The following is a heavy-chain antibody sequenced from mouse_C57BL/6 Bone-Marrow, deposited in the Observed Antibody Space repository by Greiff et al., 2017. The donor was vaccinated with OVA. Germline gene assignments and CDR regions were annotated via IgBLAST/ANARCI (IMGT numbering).Heavy chain of an antibody. CDR1: GYTFTDYY. V-gene: IGHV1-76*01. Sequence: VQLQQSGAELVRPGASVKLSCKASGYTFTDYYINWVKQRPGQGLEWIARIYPGSGNTYYNEKFKGKATLTAEKSSSTAYMQLSSLTSEDSAVYFCARAPSYYGSSYGYFDVWGTGTTVTVSS. J-gene: IGHJ1*03. D-gene: IGHD1-1*01. CDR3: ARAPSYYGSSYGYFDV. CDR2: IYPGSGNT.